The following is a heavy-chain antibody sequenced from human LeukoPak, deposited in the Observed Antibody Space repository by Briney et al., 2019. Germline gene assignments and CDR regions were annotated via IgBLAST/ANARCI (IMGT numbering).Heavy chain of an antibody. CDR2: IKSKTDGATT. J-gene: IGHJ5*02. Sequence: PGGPLRLSCAASGFTFGNAWMTWVRQAPGKGLEWVGRIKSKTDGATTDYAAPVKGRFTISRDDSENTLYLQMNSLRAEDTAIYFCAKDFRYCGGNNCYGWFDPWGQGTLVTVSS. V-gene: IGHV3-15*01. CDR3: AKDFRYCGGNNCYGWFDP. CDR1: GFTFGNAW. D-gene: IGHD2-15*01.